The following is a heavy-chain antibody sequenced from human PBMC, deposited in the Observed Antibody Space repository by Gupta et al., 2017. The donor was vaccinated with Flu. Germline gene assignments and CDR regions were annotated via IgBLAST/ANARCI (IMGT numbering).Heavy chain of an antibody. CDR3: AKGGLAAGTFSVDY. J-gene: IGHJ4*02. D-gene: IGHD6-13*01. Sequence: EVQLLESGGGLVQPGGSLRLSCAASVFTFTSYAMSWVRQAPGKGLEWVSAIRGSGGSTYYADSVKGRFTISSDNSKNTLYLQMNSLRAEDTAVYYCAKGGLAAGTFSVDYGGQGTLVTVSS. CDR1: VFTFTSYA. CDR2: IRGSGGST. V-gene: IGHV3-23*01.